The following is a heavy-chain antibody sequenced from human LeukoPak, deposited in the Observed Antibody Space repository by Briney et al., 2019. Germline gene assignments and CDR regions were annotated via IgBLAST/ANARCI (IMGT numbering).Heavy chain of an antibody. V-gene: IGHV1-2*02. CDR2: INPNSGGT. D-gene: IGHD2-2*03. Sequence: GASVKVSCKASGYTFTGYYMHWVRQAPGQGLEWMGWINPNSGGTNYAQKFQGRVTMTRDTSISTAYMELSRLRSDDAAVYYCARDGYCSSTSCLYYYYYYYMDVWGKGTTVTVSS. J-gene: IGHJ6*03. CDR3: ARDGYCSSTSCLYYYYYYYMDV. CDR1: GYTFTGYY.